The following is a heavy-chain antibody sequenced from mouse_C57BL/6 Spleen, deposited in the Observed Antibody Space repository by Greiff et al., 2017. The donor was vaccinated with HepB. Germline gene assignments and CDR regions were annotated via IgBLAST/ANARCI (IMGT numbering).Heavy chain of an antibody. J-gene: IGHJ2*01. V-gene: IGHV10-3*01. Sequence: DVHLVESGGGLVQPKGSLKLSCAASGFTFNTYAMHWVRQAPGKGLEWVARIRSKSSNYATYYADSVKDRFTISRDDSQSMLYLQMNNLKTEDTAMYYCVRGTLRDYYFDYWGQGTTLTVSS. D-gene: IGHD1-1*01. CDR3: VRGTLRDYYFDY. CDR2: IRSKSSNYAT. CDR1: GFTFNTYA.